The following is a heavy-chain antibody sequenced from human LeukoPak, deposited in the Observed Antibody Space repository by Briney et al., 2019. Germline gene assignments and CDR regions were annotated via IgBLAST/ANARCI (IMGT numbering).Heavy chain of an antibody. Sequence: GESLKISCKGSGYSFTSYWIAWVRQMPGKGLEWMGIIYPGDSDTRYSPSFQGQVTISADMSVSTAYLQWTSLKASDTAMYYCARSVGSSWFDYWGQGTLVTVSS. D-gene: IGHD6-13*01. CDR2: IYPGDSDT. CDR1: GYSFTSYW. V-gene: IGHV5-51*01. CDR3: ARSVGSSWFDY. J-gene: IGHJ4*02.